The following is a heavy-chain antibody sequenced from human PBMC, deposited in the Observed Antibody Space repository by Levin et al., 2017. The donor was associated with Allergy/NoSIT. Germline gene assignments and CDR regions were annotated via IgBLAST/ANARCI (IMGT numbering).Heavy chain of an antibody. D-gene: IGHD2-2*01. Sequence: SETLSLTCTVSGGSVNSGSYYWSWIRQPPGKGLEWIGYIYYSGSTKYNPSIQSRVTMSVDTSKNQFSLKLTSVTAADTAVYYCARYCASTSCDINWFDPWGQGTLVTVSS. CDR3: ARYCASTSCDINWFDP. CDR2: IYYSGST. V-gene: IGHV4-61*01. J-gene: IGHJ5*02. CDR1: GGSVNSGSYY.